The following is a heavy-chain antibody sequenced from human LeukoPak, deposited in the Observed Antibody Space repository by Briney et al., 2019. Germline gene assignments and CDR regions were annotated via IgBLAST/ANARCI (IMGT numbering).Heavy chain of an antibody. CDR1: GYSFTSYW. Sequence: GESLKISCKGSGYSFTSYWIGWVRPMPGKGLEWMGIIYPGDSDTRYSPSFQGQVTISADKSISTAYLQWISLKASDTARYYCSRHSFYCSSTSCSSPFDYWGQGTLVTVSS. J-gene: IGHJ4*02. V-gene: IGHV5-51*01. D-gene: IGHD2-2*01. CDR2: IYPGDSDT. CDR3: SRHSFYCSSTSCSSPFDY.